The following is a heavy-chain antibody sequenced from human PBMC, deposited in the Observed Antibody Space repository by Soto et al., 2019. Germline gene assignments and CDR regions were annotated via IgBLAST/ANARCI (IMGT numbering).Heavy chain of an antibody. J-gene: IGHJ6*03. CDR2: MNPDSGNT. Sequence: ASVKVSCKASGYTFISYGITWVRQAPGQGLEWMGWMNPDSGNTGYAQNLQGRITMTRNTSKSTAYMDLSSLKSEDTAVYYCARGPYCRSTTCPYYLDIWGKGTTVTVSS. V-gene: IGHV1-8*01. CDR1: GYTFISYG. D-gene: IGHD2-2*01. CDR3: ARGPYCRSTTCPYYLDI.